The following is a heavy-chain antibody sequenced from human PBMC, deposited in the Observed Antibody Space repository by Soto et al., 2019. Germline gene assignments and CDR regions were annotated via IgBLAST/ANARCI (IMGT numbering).Heavy chain of an antibody. Sequence: GESLKISCKGSGYSFTSYWIGRVRQMPGKGLEGMGIIYPGDSDTRYSPSFQGQVTISADKSISTAYLQWSSLKASDTALYYCSGLAFPQGSVSPMDVWGKGTTVTGSS. D-gene: IGHD3-22*01. V-gene: IGHV5-51*01. CDR2: IYPGDSDT. J-gene: IGHJ6*03. CDR3: SGLAFPQGSVSPMDV. CDR1: GYSFTSYW.